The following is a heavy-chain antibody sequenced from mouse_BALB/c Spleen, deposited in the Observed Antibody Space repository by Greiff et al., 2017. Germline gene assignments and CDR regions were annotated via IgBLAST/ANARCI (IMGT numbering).Heavy chain of an antibody. CDR1: GFTFSSYT. CDR2: ISNGGGST. CDR3: ARRYYGSHYAMDY. Sequence: DVKLVESGGGLVQPGGSLKLSCAASGFTFSSYTMSWVRQTPEKRLEWVAYISNGGGSTYYPDTVKGRFTISRDNAKNTLYLQMSSLKSEDTAMYYCARRYYGSHYAMDYWGQGTSVTVSS. D-gene: IGHD1-1*01. V-gene: IGHV5-12-2*01. J-gene: IGHJ4*01.